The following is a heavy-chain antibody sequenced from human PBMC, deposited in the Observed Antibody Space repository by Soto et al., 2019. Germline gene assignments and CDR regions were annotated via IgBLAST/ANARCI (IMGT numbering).Heavy chain of an antibody. CDR3: ASQSSEWLLFAS. Sequence: GGSLRLSCAASGFTFSSYSMNWVRQAPGKGLEWVSYISSSSSTIYYADSVKGRFTISRDNAKNSLYLQMNSLRAEDTAVYYCASQSSEWLLFASWGQGTLVTVSA. D-gene: IGHD5-12*01. J-gene: IGHJ4*02. CDR1: GFTFSSYS. CDR2: ISSSSSTI. V-gene: IGHV3-48*01.